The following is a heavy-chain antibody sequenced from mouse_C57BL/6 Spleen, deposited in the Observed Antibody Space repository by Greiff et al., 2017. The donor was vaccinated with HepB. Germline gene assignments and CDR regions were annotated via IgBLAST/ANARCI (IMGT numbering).Heavy chain of an antibody. V-gene: IGHV1-42*01. Sequence: VQLQQSGPELVKPGASVKISCKASGYSFTGYYMNWVKQSPEKSLEWIGEINPSTGGTTYNQKFKAKATLTVDKSSSTAYMQLKSLTSEDSAVYYCARRNWEGYFDYWGQGTTLTVSS. CDR1: GYSFTGYY. CDR2: INPSTGGT. D-gene: IGHD4-1*01. J-gene: IGHJ2*01. CDR3: ARRNWEGYFDY.